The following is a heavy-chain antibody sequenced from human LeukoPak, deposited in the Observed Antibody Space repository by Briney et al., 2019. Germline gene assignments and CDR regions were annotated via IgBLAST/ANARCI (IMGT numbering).Heavy chain of an antibody. V-gene: IGHV1-18*01. D-gene: IGHD1/OR15-1a*01. CDR2: ISAYNGNT. CDR3: ARYLAGNNWNKFDP. J-gene: IGHJ5*02. CDR1: GYTFTSYG. Sequence: GASVKVSCKASGYTFTSYGISWVRRAPGQGLEWMGWISAYNGNTNYAQKLQGRVTMTTDTSTSTAYMELSSLRSEDTAVYYCARYLAGNNWNKFDPWGQGTLVTVSS.